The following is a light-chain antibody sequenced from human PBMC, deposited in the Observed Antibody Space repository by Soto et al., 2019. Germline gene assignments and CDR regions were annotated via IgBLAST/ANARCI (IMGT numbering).Light chain of an antibody. V-gene: IGKV3-20*01. CDR1: QSVGDTY. CDR2: STS. Sequence: EIVFTQSPGTLSFSPGERATLSCRASQSVGDTYLAWYQQKPGQAPRLLMYSTSIRATGIPDRFSGSGSGTDFTLTISRLDPEDFAVYYCQHYDRAPMWTFGQGTK. J-gene: IGKJ1*01. CDR3: QHYDRAPMWT.